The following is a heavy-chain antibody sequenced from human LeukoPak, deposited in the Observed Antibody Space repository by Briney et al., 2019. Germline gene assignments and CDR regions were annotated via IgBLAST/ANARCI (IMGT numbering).Heavy chain of an antibody. CDR3: AKDRYGDYRFDP. CDR1: GFTFDDYA. D-gene: IGHD4-17*01. Sequence: GGSLRLSCAASGFTFDDYAMHWVRQAPGKGLEWVSGISWNSGSIGYADSVEGRFTISRDNAKNSLYLQMNSLRAEDTALYYCAKDRYGDYRFDPWGQGTLVTVSS. J-gene: IGHJ5*02. CDR2: ISWNSGSI. V-gene: IGHV3-9*01.